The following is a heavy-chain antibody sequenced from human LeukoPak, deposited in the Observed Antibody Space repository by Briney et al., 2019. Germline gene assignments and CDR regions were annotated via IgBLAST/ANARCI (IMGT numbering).Heavy chain of an antibody. J-gene: IGHJ4*02. V-gene: IGHV5-51*01. CDR3: ARQGVGGYYDSSVLSFDY. D-gene: IGHD3-22*01. CDR2: IYPGDSDT. Sequence: GESLKISCKGSGYSLTRYWIGWVRQMPGKGLEWMGIIYPGDSDTRYSPLFQGQVTITADKSISTAYLQWSSLKASDTAMYYCARQGVGGYYDSSVLSFDYWGQGTLVTVSS. CDR1: GYSLTRYW.